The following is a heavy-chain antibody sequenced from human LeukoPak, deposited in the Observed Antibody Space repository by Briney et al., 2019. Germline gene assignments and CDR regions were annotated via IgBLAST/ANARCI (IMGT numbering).Heavy chain of an antibody. J-gene: IGHJ4*02. V-gene: IGHV3-7*04. CDR1: GFTFTSYW. D-gene: IGHD3-10*01. Sequence: GGSLRLSCAASGFTFTSYWMTWVRQAPGKGLEWVANIKQDGSEKYYVDSVKGRFTISRDNAKNSLYLRMNSLRAEDTAVYYCARDLYGSGSYDYWGQGTLVTVSS. CDR2: IKQDGSEK. CDR3: ARDLYGSGSYDY.